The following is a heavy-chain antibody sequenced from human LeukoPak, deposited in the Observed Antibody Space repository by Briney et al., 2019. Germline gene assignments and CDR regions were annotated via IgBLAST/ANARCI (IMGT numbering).Heavy chain of an antibody. J-gene: IGHJ4*02. CDR2: IGQDGSGK. D-gene: IGHD1-14*01. Sequence: GGSLRLSCAASGFTFSRHWMSWVRQAPGKGLEWVANIGQDGSGKYYVDSVKGRFTISRDNAKNSLFLQMNSLRAEDTAVYYCAKDSGTPGFNFDYWGQGSLVTVSS. CDR1: GFTFSRHW. V-gene: IGHV3-7*04. CDR3: AKDSGTPGFNFDY.